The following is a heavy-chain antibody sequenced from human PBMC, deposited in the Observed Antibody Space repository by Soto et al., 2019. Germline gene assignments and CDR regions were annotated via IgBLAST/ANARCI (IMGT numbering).Heavy chain of an antibody. J-gene: IGHJ4*02. CDR2: IRSKAYGGTT. Sequence: GGSLRLSCTASGFTFGDYAMNWFRQAPGKGMEWVGFIRSKAYGGTTENAASVKGRFTISRDDSKSIAYLQMNSLKTEDTAVYYCTRDHRHLDYWGQGSLVTVSA. V-gene: IGHV3-49*03. CDR1: GFTFGDYA. CDR3: TRDHRHLDY.